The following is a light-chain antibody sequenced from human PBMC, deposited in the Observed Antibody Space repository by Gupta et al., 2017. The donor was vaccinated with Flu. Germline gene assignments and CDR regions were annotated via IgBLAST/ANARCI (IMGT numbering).Light chain of an antibody. CDR1: SSNIESNT. V-gene: IGLV1-44*01. J-gene: IGLJ1*01. CDR2: SNN. Sequence: RVTISCSGSSSNIESNTVNWYQQLPGTAPKLLIYSNNKRPSGVPDRFAGSKSGTSASLAISGLQSEDEADYICAAWDDSLKGYVFGTGTKVTVL. CDR3: AAWDDSLKGYV.